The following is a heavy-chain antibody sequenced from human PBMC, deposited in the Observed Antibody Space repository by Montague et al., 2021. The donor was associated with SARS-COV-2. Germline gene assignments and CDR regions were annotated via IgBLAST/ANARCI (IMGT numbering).Heavy chain of an antibody. D-gene: IGHD3-22*01. Sequence: SETLSLTCTVSGGSISSSSYYWGWIRQPPGKGLEWIGSIYYSGSTYHNPSLKSRVTISVDTSKNQFSLKLGSVTAADTAVYYCARFPTSYYYDSKAAPATPDAFDIWGQGTMVTVSS. J-gene: IGHJ3*02. CDR2: IYYSGST. V-gene: IGHV4-39*01. CDR3: ARFPTSYYYDSKAAPATPDAFDI. CDR1: GGSISSSSYY.